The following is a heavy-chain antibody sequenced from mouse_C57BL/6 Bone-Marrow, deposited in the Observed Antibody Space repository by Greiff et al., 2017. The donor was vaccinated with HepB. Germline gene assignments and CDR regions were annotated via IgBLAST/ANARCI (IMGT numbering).Heavy chain of an antibody. V-gene: IGHV5-4*01. CDR2: ISDGGSYT. D-gene: IGHD2-2*01. CDR1: GFTFSSYA. Sequence: QLVESGGGLVKPGGSLKLSCAASGFTFSSYAMSWVRQTPEKRLEWVATISDGGSYTYYPDNVKGRFTISRDNAKNNLYLQMSHLKSEDTAMYYCAREWLRYDYFDYWGQGTTLTVSS. CDR3: AREWLRYDYFDY. J-gene: IGHJ2*01.